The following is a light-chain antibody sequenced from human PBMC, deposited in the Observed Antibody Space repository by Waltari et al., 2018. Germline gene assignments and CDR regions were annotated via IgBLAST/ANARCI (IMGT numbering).Light chain of an antibody. V-gene: IGLV2-8*01. CDR1: SSDVGGYDY. Sequence: QSALTQPPSASGSPGQSVTISCTGTSSDVGGYDYVSWYQQHPGQAPKLMIYDGNKRPSGGPERFSGSKSGNTASLTVSGLQAEDEADYFCNSYAGSKHYVFGTGTKVTVL. CDR3: NSYAGSKHYV. CDR2: DGN. J-gene: IGLJ1*01.